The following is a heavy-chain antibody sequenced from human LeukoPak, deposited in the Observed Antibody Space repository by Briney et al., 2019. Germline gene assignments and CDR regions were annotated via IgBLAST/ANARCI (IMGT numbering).Heavy chain of an antibody. CDR1: GFTFSSYW. D-gene: IGHD6-19*01. J-gene: IGHJ5*02. CDR2: INSDGSSI. V-gene: IGHV3-74*03. CDR3: AKGSGSGWYGWFAP. Sequence: GGSLRLSCAASGFTFSSYWMHWVRQAPGKGLVWVSRINSDGSSITYADSVKGRFTISRDNAKNTLYLQMNSLRVEDTAVYYCAKGSGSGWYGWFAPWGQGTLVTVSS.